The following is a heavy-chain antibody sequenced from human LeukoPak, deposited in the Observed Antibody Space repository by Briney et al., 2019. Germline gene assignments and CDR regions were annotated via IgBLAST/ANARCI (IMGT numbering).Heavy chain of an antibody. Sequence: GGSLRLSCAASGFTFSNYNMNWVRQTPGKGLEWVSSITSSSMYIYYADSVKGRFTISRDSAKNSLYLQMNSLRAEDTAVYYCARGSRSTVTTGNYYYYYYMDVWGKGTTVTVSS. CDR3: ARGSRSTVTTGNYYYYYYMDV. D-gene: IGHD4-17*01. CDR2: ITSSSMYI. V-gene: IGHV3-21*01. J-gene: IGHJ6*03. CDR1: GFTFSNYN.